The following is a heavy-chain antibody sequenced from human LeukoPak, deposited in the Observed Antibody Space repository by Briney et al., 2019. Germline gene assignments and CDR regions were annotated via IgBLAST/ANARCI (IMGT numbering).Heavy chain of an antibody. CDR1: GYTFTSYG. V-gene: IGHV1-18*01. CDR3: ARDGKYYDFWSGYSTFDY. J-gene: IGHJ4*02. D-gene: IGHD3-3*01. Sequence: ASVKVSCKASGYTFTSYGISWVRQAPGQGLEWMGWISAYNGNTNYAQKLQGRVTMTTGTSTSTAYMELRSLRSDDTAVYYCARDGKYYDFWSGYSTFDYWGQGTLVTVSS. CDR2: ISAYNGNT.